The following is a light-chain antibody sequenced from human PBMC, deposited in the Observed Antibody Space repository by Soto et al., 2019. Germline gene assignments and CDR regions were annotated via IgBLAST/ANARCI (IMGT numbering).Light chain of an antibody. Sequence: QAVLTQPPSVSGAPGQRVTIACTGSTSNIGAGYDVHWYRHLPGAAPKLLLSGHSHRPSGVPDRLSGSKSGTSASLAITGLQAEDEADYYCSSYTDSSTLGLYVFGTGTKLTVL. CDR1: TSNIGAGYD. CDR3: SSYTDSSTLGLYV. V-gene: IGLV1-40*01. J-gene: IGLJ1*01. CDR2: GHS.